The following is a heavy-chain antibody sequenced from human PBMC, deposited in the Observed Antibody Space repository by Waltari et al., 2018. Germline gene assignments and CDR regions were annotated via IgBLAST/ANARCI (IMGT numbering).Heavy chain of an antibody. CDR1: GFTFSSYA. V-gene: IGHV3-23*04. J-gene: IGHJ4*02. Sequence: EVQLVESGGGLVQPGGSLRLSCAASGFTFSSYAMSWVRQAPGKGLEWVSAISGSGGSTYYADSVKGRFTISRDNSKNTLYLQMNSLRAEDTAVYYCAKEGVYDYVWGSYRSMPYYFDYWGQGTLVTVSS. CDR2: ISGSGGST. CDR3: AKEGVYDYVWGSYRSMPYYFDY. D-gene: IGHD3-16*02.